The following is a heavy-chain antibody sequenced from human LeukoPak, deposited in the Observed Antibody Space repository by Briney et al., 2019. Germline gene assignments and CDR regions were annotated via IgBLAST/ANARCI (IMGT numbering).Heavy chain of an antibody. CDR3: AREFFDREGGTTVLDY. Sequence: TAGGSLRLSCAASGFTFSSTSMNWVRQAPGKGLEWVSSISSGSSYIFYADSVKGRFTISRDNAKNSLYLQMNSLRAEDTAVYYCAREFFDREGGTTVLDYWGQGTLVTVSS. CDR1: GFTFSSTS. J-gene: IGHJ4*02. D-gene: IGHD1-26*01. V-gene: IGHV3-21*01. CDR2: ISSGSSYI.